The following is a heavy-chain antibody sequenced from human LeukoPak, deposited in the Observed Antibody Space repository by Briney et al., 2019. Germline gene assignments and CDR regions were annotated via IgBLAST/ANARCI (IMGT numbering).Heavy chain of an antibody. CDR3: ARVSRGSGSKAYYFDY. CDR2: IYYSGST. CDR1: GGAISSSSYY. D-gene: IGHD3-10*01. Sequence: SETLSLTCTVSGGAISSSSYYWGWIRQPPGKGLEWIVSIYYSGSTYYNPSLKSRVTISVDTSKNQFSLKLSSVTAADTAVYYCARVSRGSGSKAYYFDYWGQGTLVTVSS. J-gene: IGHJ4*02. V-gene: IGHV4-39*01.